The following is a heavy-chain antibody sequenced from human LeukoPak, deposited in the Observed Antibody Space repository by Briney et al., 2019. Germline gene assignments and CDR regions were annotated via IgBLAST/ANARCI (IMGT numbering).Heavy chain of an antibody. Sequence: GESLKISCKGSGYSFTSYWIGRVRQMPGKGLEWMGIIYPGDSDTRYSPSFQGQVTISADKSISTAYLQWSSLKASDTAMYYCARTTYYYDSSGYTFDYWGQGTLVTVSS. D-gene: IGHD3-22*01. CDR3: ARTTYYYDSSGYTFDY. CDR1: GYSFTSYW. V-gene: IGHV5-51*01. CDR2: IYPGDSDT. J-gene: IGHJ4*02.